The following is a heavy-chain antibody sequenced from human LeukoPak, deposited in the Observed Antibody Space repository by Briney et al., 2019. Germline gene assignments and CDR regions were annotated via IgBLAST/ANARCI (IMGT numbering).Heavy chain of an antibody. Sequence: SETLSLTCTVSGGSISSYYWSWIRQPPGKGLEWIGYIHYSGSTNYNPSLKSRVTISVDTSKNQFSLKLSSVTAADTAVYYCARGRSYYYYGMDVWGQGTTVTVSS. V-gene: IGHV4-59*01. J-gene: IGHJ6*02. CDR3: ARGRSYYYYGMDV. CDR2: IHYSGST. CDR1: GGSISSYY.